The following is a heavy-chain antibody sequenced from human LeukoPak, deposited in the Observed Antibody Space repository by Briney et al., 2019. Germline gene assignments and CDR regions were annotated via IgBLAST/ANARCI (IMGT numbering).Heavy chain of an antibody. Sequence: GSLRLSCAASGFTFSSYAMSWVRQAPGKGLEWVSAISGSGGSTYYADSVKGRFTISRDNSKNTLYLQVNSLRTEDTAVYYCAKDRSRYSGYDPRSYYFDYWGQGTLVSVSS. CDR1: GFTFSSYA. CDR3: AKDRSRYSGYDPRSYYFDY. D-gene: IGHD5-12*01. V-gene: IGHV3-23*01. J-gene: IGHJ4*02. CDR2: ISGSGGST.